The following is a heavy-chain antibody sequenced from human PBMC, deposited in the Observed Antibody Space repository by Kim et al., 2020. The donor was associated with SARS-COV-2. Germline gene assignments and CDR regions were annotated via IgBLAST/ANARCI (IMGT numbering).Heavy chain of an antibody. CDR3: AREPIQDYYYYGMDV. J-gene: IGHJ6*02. V-gene: IGHV3-33*01. CDR1: GFTFSSYG. CDR2: IWYDGSNK. Sequence: LSLTCAASGFTFSSYGMHWVRQAPGKGLEWVAVIWYDGSNKYYADSVKGRFTISRDNSKNTLYLQMNSLRAEDTAVYYCAREPIQDYYYYGMDVWGQGTTVTVSS.